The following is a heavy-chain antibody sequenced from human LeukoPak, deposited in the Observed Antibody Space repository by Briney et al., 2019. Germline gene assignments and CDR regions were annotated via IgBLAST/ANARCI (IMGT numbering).Heavy chain of an antibody. CDR1: GGSISSYY. D-gene: IGHD2-15*01. Sequence: PSETLSLTCTVSGGSISSYYWSWIRRPPGKGLEWIGYIYYSGSTNYNPSLKSRVTISVDTSKNQFSLKLSSVTAADTAVYYCARVRRGYCSGGSCYPYPPYYFDYWGQGTRVTVSS. V-gene: IGHV4-59*01. J-gene: IGHJ4*02. CDR3: ARVRRGYCSGGSCYPYPPYYFDY. CDR2: IYYSGST.